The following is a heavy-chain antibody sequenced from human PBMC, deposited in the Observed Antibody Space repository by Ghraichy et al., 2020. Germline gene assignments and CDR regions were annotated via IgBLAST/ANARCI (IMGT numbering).Heavy chain of an antibody. Sequence: ASVKVSCKASGYTFTSYGISWVRQAPGQGLEWMGWISAYNGNTNYAQKLQGRVTMTTDTSTSTAYMELRSLRSDDTAVYYCARGSGSGSYYKDFDYWGQGTLVTVSS. CDR3: ARGSGSGSYYKDFDY. CDR2: ISAYNGNT. CDR1: GYTFTSYG. J-gene: IGHJ4*02. V-gene: IGHV1-18*04. D-gene: IGHD3-10*01.